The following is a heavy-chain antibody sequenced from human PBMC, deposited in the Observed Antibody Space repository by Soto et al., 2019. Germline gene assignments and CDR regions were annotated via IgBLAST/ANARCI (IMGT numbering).Heavy chain of an antibody. CDR2: IHTSGSTI. J-gene: IGHJ3*01. CDR1: GFTFSNYE. V-gene: IGHV3-48*03. Sequence: PGGSLRLSCAASGFTFSNYEMDWVRQAPGKGLEWMSYIHTSGSTILYAVSVKGRFTISRDDAGSSLYLQMDSLRAEDTAVYYCAREICSGGRCYDAFDLWGQGTTVTVSS. CDR3: AREICSGGRCYDAFDL. D-gene: IGHD2-15*01.